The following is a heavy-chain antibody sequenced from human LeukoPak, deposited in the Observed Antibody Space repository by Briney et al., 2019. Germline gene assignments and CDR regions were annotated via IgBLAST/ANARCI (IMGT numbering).Heavy chain of an antibody. V-gene: IGHV1-18*01. CDR1: GYTFTSYG. J-gene: IGHJ4*02. CDR2: ISAYNGNT. D-gene: IGHD3-22*01. CDR3: AREASYYYDSSGSDY. Sequence: GASVKVSCKASGYTFTSYGIRWVRQAPGQGLEWMGWISAYNGNTNYAQKLQGRVTMTTDTSTSTAYMELRSLRSDDTAVYYCAREASYYYDSSGSDYWGQGTLVTVSS.